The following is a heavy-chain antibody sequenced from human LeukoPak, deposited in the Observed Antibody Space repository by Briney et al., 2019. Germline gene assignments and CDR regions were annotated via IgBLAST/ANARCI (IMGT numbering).Heavy chain of an antibody. CDR1: GFTFSSYS. V-gene: IGHV3-48*02. Sequence: GGSLRLSCAASGFTFSSYSMNWVRQAPGKGLEWISYISSSSSAIYYADSVKGRSTISRDNAKNSLYLQMNSLRDKDTAVYYCVRDHYYSFDYWGQGTLVTVSS. CDR2: ISSSSSAI. CDR3: VRDHYYSFDY. D-gene: IGHD2/OR15-2a*01. J-gene: IGHJ4*02.